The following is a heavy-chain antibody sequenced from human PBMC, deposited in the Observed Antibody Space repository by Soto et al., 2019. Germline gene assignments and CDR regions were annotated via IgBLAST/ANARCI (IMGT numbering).Heavy chain of an antibody. CDR2: IYYSGST. D-gene: IGHD3-10*01. CDR1: GGSIVSGGYC. Sequence: SETLSLTCTVSGGSIVSGGYCCVWIRQHPWSGLEWIGYIYYSGSTYYNPSLKSRVTISVDTSKNQFSLKLSSVTAADTAVYYCARAPRGYYGSGSYFSGNWFDPWGQGTLVTVSS. CDR3: ARAPRGYYGSGSYFSGNWFDP. V-gene: IGHV4-31*03. J-gene: IGHJ5*02.